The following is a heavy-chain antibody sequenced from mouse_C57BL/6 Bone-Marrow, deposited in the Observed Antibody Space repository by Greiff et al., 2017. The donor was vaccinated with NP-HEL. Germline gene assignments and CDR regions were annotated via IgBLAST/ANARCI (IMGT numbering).Heavy chain of an antibody. V-gene: IGHV1-64*01. D-gene: IGHD1-1*02. CDR2: IHPNSGST. CDR3: ATSYGVHFDY. CDR1: GYTFTSYW. J-gene: IGHJ2*01. Sequence: QVQLQQSGAELVKPGASVKLSCKASGYTFTSYWMHWVKQRPGQGLEWIGMIHPNSGSTNYNEKFKSKATLTVDKSSSTAYMQLSSLTSEDSAVYYCATSYGVHFDYWGQGTTLTVSS.